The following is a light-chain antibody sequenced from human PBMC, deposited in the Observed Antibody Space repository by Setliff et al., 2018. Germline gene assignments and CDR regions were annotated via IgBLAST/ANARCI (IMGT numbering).Light chain of an antibody. Sequence: QSALTQPASMSGSPGQSITISCTGTSSDIGAYTFVSWYQQHPGKAPKLLISDVSYRPPGVSHRFSGSKSGNTASLTISWLQAEDEADYYCSSYTTSSLRVFGGGTKVTVL. V-gene: IGLV2-14*03. CDR1: SSDIGAYTF. J-gene: IGLJ2*01. CDR3: SSYTTSSLRV. CDR2: DVS.